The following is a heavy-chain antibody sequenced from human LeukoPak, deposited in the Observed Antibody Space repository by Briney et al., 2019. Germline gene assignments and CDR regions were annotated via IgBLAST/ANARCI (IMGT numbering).Heavy chain of an antibody. CDR3: ARGVMEQGKDAFDI. D-gene: IGHD1/OR15-1a*01. V-gene: IGHV1-69*04. J-gene: IGHJ3*02. CDR2: IIPIVGVT. CDR1: GDKFSAYV. Sequence: SVKVSCKASGDKFSAYVFTWVRQAPGQGLEWMGRIIPIVGVTKYAQRAQGRITITADISTTTAYMELTSLRSGDSAVYYCARGVMEQGKDAFDIWGQGTMVTVSS.